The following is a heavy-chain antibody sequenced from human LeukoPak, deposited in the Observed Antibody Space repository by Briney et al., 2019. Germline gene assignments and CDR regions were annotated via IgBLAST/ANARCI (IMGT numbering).Heavy chain of an antibody. D-gene: IGHD6-19*01. Sequence: GASVKVSCKASGYTFTGYYMHWVRQAPGQGLEWMGWINPNSGGTNYAQKFQGRVTMTRDTSISTAYMELSRLRSDDTAVYYCARARHDSSGWYIEVDYWGQGTLVTVSS. CDR3: ARARHDSSGWYIEVDY. V-gene: IGHV1-2*02. J-gene: IGHJ4*02. CDR1: GYTFTGYY. CDR2: INPNSGGT.